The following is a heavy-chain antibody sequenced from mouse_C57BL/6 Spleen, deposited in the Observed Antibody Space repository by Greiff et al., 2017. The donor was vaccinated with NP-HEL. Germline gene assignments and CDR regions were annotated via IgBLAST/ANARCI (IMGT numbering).Heavy chain of an antibody. D-gene: IGHD1-1*01. J-gene: IGHJ3*01. CDR2: IYPGDGDT. V-gene: IGHV1-82*01. CDR3: ASYGSSYRAWFAY. CDR1: GYAFSSSW. Sequence: VQLQQSGPELVKPGASVKISCKASGYAFSSSWMNWVKQRPGKGLEWIGRIYPGDGDTNYNGKFKGKATLTADKSSSTAYMQLSSLTSEDSAVYFCASYGSSYRAWFAYWGQGTLVTVSA.